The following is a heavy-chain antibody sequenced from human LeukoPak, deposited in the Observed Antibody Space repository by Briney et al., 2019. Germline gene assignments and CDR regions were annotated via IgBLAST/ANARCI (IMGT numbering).Heavy chain of an antibody. CDR1: GGSISSSSYY. Sequence: SETLSLTCTVSGGSISSSSYYWGWIRQPPGKGLDWIGIINYRGNTYYNPSLKSRVTIAVDTSKNQFSLKLSSVTAADTAVYYCARASFRGVILDAFDIWGQGTMVTVSS. J-gene: IGHJ3*02. CDR2: INYRGNT. V-gene: IGHV4-39*07. D-gene: IGHD3-10*01. CDR3: ARASFRGVILDAFDI.